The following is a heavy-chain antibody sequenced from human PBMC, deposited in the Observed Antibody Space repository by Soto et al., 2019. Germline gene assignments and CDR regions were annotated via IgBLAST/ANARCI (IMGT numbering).Heavy chain of an antibody. CDR2: IRSKANNYAT. Sequence: EVQLVEYGGGLVQPGGSLKRSCAASGFTFCGSAIHWVRQASGKGLEWVGRIRSKANNYATEYAASVKGRFTISREDSKDTAYLQMSSLQTDDTAVYYCTATTVTTGFDYWGQGTLVTVSS. CDR3: TATTVTTGFDY. J-gene: IGHJ4*02. V-gene: IGHV3-73*01. CDR1: GFTFCGSA. D-gene: IGHD4-17*01.